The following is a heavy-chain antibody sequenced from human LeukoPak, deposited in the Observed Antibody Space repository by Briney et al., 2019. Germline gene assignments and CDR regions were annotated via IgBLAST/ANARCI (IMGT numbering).Heavy chain of an antibody. CDR1: GFTLRTYW. CDR2: IDRDGALM. CDR3: VRDLGDY. V-gene: IGHV3-74*03. Sequence: GGSLRLSCVASGFTLRTYWMNWVRQGPGKALLWVARIDRDGALMTHADSVEGRFTISRDNAQNTVYLQMNDLRDEDTATYYCVRDLGDYWGQGTLVTVSS. J-gene: IGHJ4*02.